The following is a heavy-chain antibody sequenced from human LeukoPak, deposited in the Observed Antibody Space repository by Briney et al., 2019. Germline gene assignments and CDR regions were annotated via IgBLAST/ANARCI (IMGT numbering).Heavy chain of an antibody. Sequence: GASVKVSCKASVGTLSSYAISWVRQAPGQGLEWMGGIIPIFGTANYAQKFQGRVTITADKSTSTAYMELSSLRSEDTAVYYCARVATVAVFDYWGQGTLVTVSS. D-gene: IGHD6-19*01. CDR1: VGTLSSYA. V-gene: IGHV1-69*06. J-gene: IGHJ4*02. CDR3: ARVATVAVFDY. CDR2: IIPIFGTA.